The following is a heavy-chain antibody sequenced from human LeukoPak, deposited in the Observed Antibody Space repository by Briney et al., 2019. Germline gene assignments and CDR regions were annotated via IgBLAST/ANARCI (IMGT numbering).Heavy chain of an antibody. J-gene: IGHJ5*02. CDR3: ARELYGSGGYYNENPNWFDP. CDR1: GGTFSSYA. D-gene: IGHD3-10*01. V-gene: IGHV1-69*06. Sequence: SVKVSCKASGGTFSSYAISWVRQAPGQGLEWMGRIIPIFGTANYAQKFQGRVTITADKSTSTAYMELSSLRSEDTAVYYCARELYGSGGYYNENPNWFDPWGQGTLVTVSS. CDR2: IIPIFGTA.